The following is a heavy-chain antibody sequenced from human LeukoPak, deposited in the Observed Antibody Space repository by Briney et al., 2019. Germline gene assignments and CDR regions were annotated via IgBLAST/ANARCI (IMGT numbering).Heavy chain of an antibody. D-gene: IGHD6-19*01. CDR1: GGTFSSYA. Sequence: GSSVKVSCKASGGTFSSYAISWVRQAPGQGLEWMGGIIPIFGTANYAQKFQGRVTITTDESTSTAYMELSSLRSEDTAVYYCASSSKGYSSGFYYYYYVDVWGKGTTVTVSS. V-gene: IGHV1-69*05. CDR2: IIPIFGTA. J-gene: IGHJ6*03. CDR3: ASSSKGYSSGFYYYYYVDV.